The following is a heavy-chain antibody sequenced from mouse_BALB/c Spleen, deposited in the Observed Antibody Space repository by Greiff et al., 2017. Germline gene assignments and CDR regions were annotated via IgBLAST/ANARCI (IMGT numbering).Heavy chain of an antibody. D-gene: IGHD2-4*01. CDR1: GYTFTDYA. CDR3: ARGITTRFAY. J-gene: IGHJ3*01. Sequence: QVQLKESGAELVRPGVSVKISCKGSGYTFTDYAMHWVKQSHAKSLEWIGVISTYYGDASYNQKFKGKATMTVDKSSSTAYMELARLTSEDSAIYYCARGITTRFAYWGQGTLVTVSA. CDR2: ISTYYGDA. V-gene: IGHV1S137*01.